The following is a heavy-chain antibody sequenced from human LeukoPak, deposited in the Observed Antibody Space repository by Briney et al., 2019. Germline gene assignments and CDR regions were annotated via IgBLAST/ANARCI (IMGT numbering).Heavy chain of an antibody. D-gene: IGHD3-10*01. CDR2: IYTSGST. J-gene: IGHJ3*02. V-gene: IGHV4-39*07. CDR3: ARSRITMVREGDAFDI. Sequence: SETLSLTCTVSGGSISSSGYYWGWIRQPPGKGLEWIGRIYTSGSTNYNPFLKSRVTISVDTSKNQFSLKLSSVTAADTAVYYCARSRITMVREGDAFDIWGQGTMVTVSS. CDR1: GGSISSSGYY.